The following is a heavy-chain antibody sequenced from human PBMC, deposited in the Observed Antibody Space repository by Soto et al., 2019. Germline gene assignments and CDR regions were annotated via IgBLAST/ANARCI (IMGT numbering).Heavy chain of an antibody. D-gene: IGHD3-9*01. V-gene: IGHV4-39*01. Sequence: PSETLSLTCTVSGGSISSSSYYWGWIRQPPGKGLEWIGSIYYSGSTYYNPSLKSRVTISVDTSKNQFSLKLSSVTAADTAVYYCASLRGYFDWLLTPGYYYYMDVWGKGTTVTVSS. CDR1: GGSISSSSYY. CDR2: IYYSGST. CDR3: ASLRGYFDWLLTPGYYYYMDV. J-gene: IGHJ6*03.